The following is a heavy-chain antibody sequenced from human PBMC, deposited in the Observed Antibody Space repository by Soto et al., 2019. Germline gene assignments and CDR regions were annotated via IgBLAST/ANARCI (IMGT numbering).Heavy chain of an antibody. CDR1: GGSVSIGSYY. D-gene: IGHD6-13*01. V-gene: IGHV4-61*01. CDR3: ARGQGLSGISCPRYYEYGKDG. Sequence: PSETLSLTCTVSGGSVSIGSYYLSWIRQPPGKGLEWVGYIYYSGSTNYNPSLKSRVTISVDTSKNQFSLKLSSVTAADTAVYYGARGQGLSGISCPRYYEYGKDGWGQGHXVAV. J-gene: IGHJ6*02. CDR2: IYYSGST.